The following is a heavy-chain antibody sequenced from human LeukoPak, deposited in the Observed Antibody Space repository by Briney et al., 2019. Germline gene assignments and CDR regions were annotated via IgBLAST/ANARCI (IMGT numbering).Heavy chain of an antibody. CDR3: ARDGGPYGSGSYGDY. J-gene: IGHJ4*02. CDR2: ISSSSSYI. D-gene: IGHD3-10*01. V-gene: IGHV3-21*01. CDR1: GFTFSSYS. Sequence: GGSLRLSCAASGFTFSSYSMNWVRQAPGKGLEWVSSISSSSSYIYYADSVKGRFTISRDNAKNSLYLQMNSLRAEDTAVYYCARDGGPYGSGSYGDYWGQGTLVTVSS.